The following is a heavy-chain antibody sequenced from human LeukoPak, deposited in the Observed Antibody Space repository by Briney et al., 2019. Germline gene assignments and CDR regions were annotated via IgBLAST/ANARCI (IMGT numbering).Heavy chain of an antibody. CDR1: GGSISSGGYS. V-gene: IGHV4-30-2*01. Sequence: PSQTLSLTCAVSGGSISSGGYSWSWIRQPPGKGLEWIGYIYHSGSTYYNPSLKSRVTISVDRSKNQFSLKLSSVTAADTAVYYCTTDCSSTSCRMDDAFDIWGQGTMVTVSS. J-gene: IGHJ3*02. D-gene: IGHD2-2*01. CDR3: TTDCSSTSCRMDDAFDI. CDR2: IYHSGST.